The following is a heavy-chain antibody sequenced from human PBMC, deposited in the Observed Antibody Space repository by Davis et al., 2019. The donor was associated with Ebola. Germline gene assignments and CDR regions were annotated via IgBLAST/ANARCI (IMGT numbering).Heavy chain of an antibody. Sequence: ASVTVSCKASGYTFTGYYMHWVRQAPGQGLEWMGWINPNSGGTNYAQKFQGRVTMTRDTSISTAYMELSRLRSDDTAVYYCARDRVVVVAATPENAFDIWGQGTMVTVSS. D-gene: IGHD2-15*01. CDR1: GYTFTGYY. CDR2: INPNSGGT. V-gene: IGHV1-2*02. CDR3: ARDRVVVVAATPENAFDI. J-gene: IGHJ3*02.